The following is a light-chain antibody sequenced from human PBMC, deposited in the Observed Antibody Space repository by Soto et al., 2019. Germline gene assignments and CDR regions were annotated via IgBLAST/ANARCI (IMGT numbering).Light chain of an antibody. CDR3: SSYTSSSTVV. V-gene: IGLV2-14*03. CDR1: SSDVGAYNY. Sequence: QSALTQPASVSGSPGQSITISCTGTSSDVGAYNYVSWYQHHPGKAPKLMIYDVSNRPSGVSLRFSASKSGNTASLTISGLQAEDEADYYCSSYTSSSTVVFGGGTKVTVI. CDR2: DVS. J-gene: IGLJ2*01.